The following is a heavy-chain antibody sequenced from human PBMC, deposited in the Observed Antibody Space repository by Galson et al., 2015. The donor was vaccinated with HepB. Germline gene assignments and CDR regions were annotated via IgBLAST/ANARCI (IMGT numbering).Heavy chain of an antibody. V-gene: IGHV3-21*01. CDR3: ARVEYDIAVAAGYRSDY. D-gene: IGHD6-19*01. CDR1: GFTFSSYS. CDR2: ISSSSSYI. J-gene: IGHJ4*02. Sequence: SLRLSCAASGFTFSSYSMNWVRQAPGRGLEWVSSISSSSSYIYYADSVKGRFTISRDNAKNSLYLQMNSLRAEDTAVYYCARVEYDIAVAAGYRSDYWGQGTLVTVSS.